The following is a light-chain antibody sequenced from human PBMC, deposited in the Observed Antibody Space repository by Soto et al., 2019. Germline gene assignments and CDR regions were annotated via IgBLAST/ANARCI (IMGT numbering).Light chain of an antibody. V-gene: IGKV1-5*01. CDR1: QTVNNK. J-gene: IGKJ2*01. Sequence: DIPMTQSPSTLSASVGDRVTITCRASQTVNNKLAWYQKKPGKAPKLLIYEGYTLESGVPSMFSGSGSGTESTLTIGSMHLDDVAYYNCHQYHTYFRYTFGQGTKLDI. CDR3: HQYHTYFRYT. CDR2: EGY.